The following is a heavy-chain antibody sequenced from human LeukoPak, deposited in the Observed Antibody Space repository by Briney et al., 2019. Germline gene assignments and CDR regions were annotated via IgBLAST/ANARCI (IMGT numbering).Heavy chain of an antibody. Sequence: PGGSLRLSCAASGFTFSSYAISWVRQAPGKGLEWVSAISGSGGSTYYADSVKGRFTISRDNSKNTLYLQMNSLRAEDTAVYYCAKGRDDSSSWYIPFFDYWGQGTLVTVSS. V-gene: IGHV3-23*01. J-gene: IGHJ4*02. CDR3: AKGRDDSSSWYIPFFDY. D-gene: IGHD6-13*01. CDR1: GFTFSSYA. CDR2: ISGSGGST.